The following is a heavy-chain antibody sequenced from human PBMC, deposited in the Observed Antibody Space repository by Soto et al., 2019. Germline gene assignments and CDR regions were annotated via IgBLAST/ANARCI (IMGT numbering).Heavy chain of an antibody. CDR3: ARDPFYYDSSGYPIY. J-gene: IGHJ4*02. CDR2: ISAYNGNT. CDR1: GYAFTSYG. D-gene: IGHD3-22*01. V-gene: IGHV1-18*01. Sequence: QVQLVQSGAEVKKPGASVKVSCKASGYAFTSYGISWVRQAPGQGLEWMGWISAYNGNTNYAQKLQGRVTMTTDTSTSTAYMELRSLRSDDTAVYYCARDPFYYDSSGYPIYWGQGTLVTVSS.